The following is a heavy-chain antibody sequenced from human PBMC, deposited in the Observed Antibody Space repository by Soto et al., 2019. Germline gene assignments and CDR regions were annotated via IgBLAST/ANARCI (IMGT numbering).Heavy chain of an antibody. V-gene: IGHV1-18*01. CDR2: ISAYNGLT. Sequence: ASVKVSCKTSGYPFENYCISWVRQAPGQGLEWLGWISAYNGLTIYAQKVQGRITMTTDTPTNTAHLELRTLRSDDTAVYYCARVERFLEWYLYDFDYWGQGTSVTVSS. CDR3: ARVERFLEWYLYDFDY. J-gene: IGHJ4*02. D-gene: IGHD3-3*01. CDR1: GYPFENYC.